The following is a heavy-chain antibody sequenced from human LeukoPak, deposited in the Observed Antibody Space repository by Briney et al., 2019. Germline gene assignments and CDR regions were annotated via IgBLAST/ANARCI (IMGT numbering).Heavy chain of an antibody. V-gene: IGHV3-74*01. J-gene: IGHJ3*02. CDR2: INSDGRST. CDR3: ARGAFDI. Sequence: GGSLRLSCAASGFTYSIYWMHWVRQAPGKGLVWVSHINSDGRSTTYADSVKGRFTISRDNAKNTLYLQMNSLRAEDTAMYCCARGAFDIWGQGTMVTVSS. CDR1: GFTYSIYW.